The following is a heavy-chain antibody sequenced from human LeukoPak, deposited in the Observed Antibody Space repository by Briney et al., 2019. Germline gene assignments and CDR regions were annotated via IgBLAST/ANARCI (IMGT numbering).Heavy chain of an antibody. CDR2: IYYSGST. Sequence: SETLSLTCTVSGGSISSYYWSWIRQPPGKGLEWIGYIYYSGSTNYNPSLKSRVTISVDMSKNQFSLKLSSVTAADTAVYYCASSTIFGYYFDYWGQGTLVTVYS. J-gene: IGHJ4*02. CDR1: GGSISSYY. V-gene: IGHV4-59*01. CDR3: ASSTIFGYYFDY. D-gene: IGHD3-3*01.